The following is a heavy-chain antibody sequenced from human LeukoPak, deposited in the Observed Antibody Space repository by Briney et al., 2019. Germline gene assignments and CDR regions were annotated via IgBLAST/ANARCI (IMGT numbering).Heavy chain of an antibody. D-gene: IGHD3-10*01. Sequence: PGGSLRLSCAASGFTFSSYSMNWVRQAPGKGLEWVANIKQDGSEKYYVDSVKGRFTISRDNAKNSLYLQMNSLRAEDTAVYYCAVYGSGFFPWGKGTTVTISS. J-gene: IGHJ6*04. CDR2: IKQDGSEK. CDR1: GFTFSSYS. V-gene: IGHV3-7*01. CDR3: AVYGSGFFP.